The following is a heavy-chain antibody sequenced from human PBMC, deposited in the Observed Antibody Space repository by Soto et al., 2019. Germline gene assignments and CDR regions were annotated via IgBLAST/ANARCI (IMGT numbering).Heavy chain of an antibody. CDR1: GGSISSYY. D-gene: IGHD3-3*01. J-gene: IGHJ6*02. Sequence: PSETLSLTCTVSGGSISSYYWSWIRQPPGKGLEWIGYIYYSGSTYYNPSLESRVTISVDTSKNQFSLKVSSVTTADTAVYYCARGFLEWLSHPYYGMDVWGQGTTVTVSS. CDR3: ARGFLEWLSHPYYGMDV. CDR2: IYYSGST. V-gene: IGHV4-59*12.